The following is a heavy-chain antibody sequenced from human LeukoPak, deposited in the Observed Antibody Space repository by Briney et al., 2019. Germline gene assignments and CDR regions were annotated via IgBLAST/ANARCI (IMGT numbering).Heavy chain of an antibody. V-gene: IGHV4-59*08. D-gene: IGHD6-13*01. CDR3: ATLLSSSWSFDY. Sequence: PSETLSLTCTVPGGSLSSYYWSWIRQPPGKGLEWIGYIYYSGSTNYNPSLKGRVTISVDTSKNQFSLKLSSVTAADRAVYYCATLLSSSWSFDYWGQGTLVTVSS. CDR2: IYYSGST. J-gene: IGHJ4*02. CDR1: GGSLSSYY.